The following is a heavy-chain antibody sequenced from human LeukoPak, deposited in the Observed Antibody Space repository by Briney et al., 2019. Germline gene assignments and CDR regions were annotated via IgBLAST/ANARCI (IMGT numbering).Heavy chain of an antibody. Sequence: GGSLRLSCAASGSSFRTYAMHWIRQAPGKGLEWVAVISYDGKNEYYGDSMKGRFTISRDNSKNTLYLQMNSLRREDTAVYYCARDPNYDFWAGYRLFAYFDYWGQGTLVTVSS. J-gene: IGHJ4*02. CDR1: GSSFRTYA. V-gene: IGHV3-30*04. CDR3: ARDPNYDFWAGYRLFAYFDY. CDR2: ISYDGKNE. D-gene: IGHD3-3*01.